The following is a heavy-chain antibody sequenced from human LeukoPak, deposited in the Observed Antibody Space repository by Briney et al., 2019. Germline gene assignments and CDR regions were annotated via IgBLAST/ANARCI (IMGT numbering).Heavy chain of an antibody. CDR1: GNSFSSYY. CDR3: ARGLWGRNYEDWYFDL. CDR2: INPSGVDT. J-gene: IGHJ2*01. V-gene: IGHV1-46*01. D-gene: IGHD1-7*01. Sequence: ASVKVSCKASGNSFSSYYMHWVQQAPGQGLEWMGIINPSGVDTNYAEKFQGRVTMTRDTSTNTVYIKLSSLRSEDTAVYYCARGLWGRNYEDWYFDLWGRGTLVTVSS.